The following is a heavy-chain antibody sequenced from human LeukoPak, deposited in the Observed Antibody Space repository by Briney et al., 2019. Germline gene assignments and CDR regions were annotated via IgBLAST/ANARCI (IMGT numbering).Heavy chain of an antibody. J-gene: IGHJ6*02. Sequence: GGSLRLFCAASGFTFSSYWMHWVRQAPGKGLVWVSRIYSDGSSYTADSVKGRFTISRDNAKDTLYLQMNSLRVEDTAVYYCARETMSAAGSGGMDVWGQGTTVTVSS. D-gene: IGHD6-13*01. CDR3: ARETMSAAGSGGMDV. CDR1: GFTFSSYW. V-gene: IGHV3-74*03. CDR2: IYSDGSSY.